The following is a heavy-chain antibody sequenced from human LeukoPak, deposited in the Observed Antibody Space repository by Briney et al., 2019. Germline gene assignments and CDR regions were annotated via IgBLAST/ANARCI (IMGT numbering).Heavy chain of an antibody. CDR1: GFPFDNSG. CDR3: ARRIANPAFDI. J-gene: IGHJ3*02. V-gene: IGHV3-20*04. Sequence: GGSLRLSCAASGFPFDNSGMTWVRQAPGKGLKWVSGINWNGESTGYADSVKGRFTISRDNAKNSLYLQMNSLRAEDTALYYCARRIANPAFDIWGQGTMVTVSS. CDR2: INWNGEST. D-gene: IGHD6-6*01.